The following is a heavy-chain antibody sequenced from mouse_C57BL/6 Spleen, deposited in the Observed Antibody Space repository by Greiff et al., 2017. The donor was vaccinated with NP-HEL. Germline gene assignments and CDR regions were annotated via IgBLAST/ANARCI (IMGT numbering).Heavy chain of an antibody. V-gene: IGHV2-4*01. Sequence: QVQLQQSGPGLVQPSQSLSITCTVSGFSLTSYGVHWVRQPPGKGLEWLGVICSGGGTAYNAAFISRLGISKDNSKSQVFFKMNSLQADDTAIYYCAKNRGGYYQPLSMDDWGQGTSVTVSS. CDR3: AKNRGGYYQPLSMDD. D-gene: IGHD2-3*01. CDR1: GFSLTSYG. J-gene: IGHJ4*01. CDR2: ICSGGGT.